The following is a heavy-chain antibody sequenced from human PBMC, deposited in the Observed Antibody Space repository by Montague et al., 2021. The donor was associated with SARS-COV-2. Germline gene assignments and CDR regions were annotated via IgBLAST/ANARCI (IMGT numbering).Heavy chain of an antibody. CDR2: IYGGGNT. D-gene: IGHD6-13*01. J-gene: IGHJ6*02. CDR3: ARVRKAAAGPFDYYNGMDV. V-gene: IGHV3-53*01. CDR1: GFTVSTNY. Sequence: SLRLSCAASGFTVSTNYMTWVRQAPGKGLEWVSVIYGGGNTYYADSVKGRFTISRDNYKSTLYLHMSSLRAEDTAVYYCARVRKAAAGPFDYYNGMDVWGQGTTVTVSS.